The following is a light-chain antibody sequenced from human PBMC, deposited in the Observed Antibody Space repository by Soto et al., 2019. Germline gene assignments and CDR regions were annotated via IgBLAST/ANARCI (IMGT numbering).Light chain of an antibody. CDR3: SSYTSSSTPYV. CDR2: EVS. V-gene: IGLV2-14*01. J-gene: IGLJ1*01. CDR1: RSDGGGYNY. Sequence: QCVLTQPASVSGSTGQSISISCTGTRSDGGGYNYVSWYQQHPGKAPKLMRYEVSNRHTGGSNRFSGSKSGNTASLTISVLQAEDEADYSCSSYTSSSTPYVFGTGTTVTVL.